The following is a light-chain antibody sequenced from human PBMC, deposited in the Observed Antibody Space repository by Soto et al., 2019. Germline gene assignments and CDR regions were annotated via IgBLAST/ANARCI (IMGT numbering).Light chain of an antibody. Sequence: QSVLTQPASVSGSLGQSITISCTGTGSDVGSYKLVSWYQQHPGKAPKLIIFEGINRPSGVSNRFSGSKSDNTASLTISGLQAEDEADYYCCSYVGTWVFGGGTKLTDL. CDR3: CSYVGTWV. CDR1: GSDVGSYKL. CDR2: EGI. V-gene: IGLV2-23*01. J-gene: IGLJ3*02.